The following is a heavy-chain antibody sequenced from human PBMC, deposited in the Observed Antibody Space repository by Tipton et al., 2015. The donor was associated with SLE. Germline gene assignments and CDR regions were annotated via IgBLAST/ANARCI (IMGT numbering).Heavy chain of an antibody. CDR1: GFTFSDYY. V-gene: IGHV3-30*03. D-gene: IGHD2-15*01. CDR2: ISYDGSNK. Sequence: SLRLSCAASGFTFSDYYMNWVRQAPGKGLEWVAVISYDGSNKYYADSVKGRFTISRDNSKNTLYLQMNSLRAEDTAVYYCASAQTSSLLLDAFDIWGQGTMVTVSS. J-gene: IGHJ3*02. CDR3: ASAQTSSLLLDAFDI.